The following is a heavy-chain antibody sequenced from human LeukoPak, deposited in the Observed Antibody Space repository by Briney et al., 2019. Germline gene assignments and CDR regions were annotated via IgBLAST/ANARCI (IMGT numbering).Heavy chain of an antibody. CDR2: IYYSGNT. CDR3: ARRRYGEDWFAP. J-gene: IGHJ5*02. D-gene: IGHD1-1*01. CDR1: GGSISSSGYY. Sequence: SETLSLTCAVSGGSISSSGYYWGWIRQPPGKGLEWIGSIYYSGNTYYNPSLKSRVTISVDASKNQFSLKLSSVTAADTAVYYCARRRYGEDWFAPWGQGTPATVSS. V-gene: IGHV4-39*01.